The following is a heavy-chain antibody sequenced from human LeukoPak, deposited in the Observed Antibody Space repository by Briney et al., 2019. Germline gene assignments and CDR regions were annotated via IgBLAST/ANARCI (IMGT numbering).Heavy chain of an antibody. CDR3: ARDRLPHYYFDY. Sequence: PGGSLRLSCAASGFTFSSYGMHWVRQAPGKGLEWVAVIWYDGSNKYYADSVKGRFTISRDNSKNTLYLQMNSLRAEDTAAYYCARDRLPHYYFDYWGQGTLVTVSS. J-gene: IGHJ4*02. V-gene: IGHV3-33*01. CDR2: IWYDGSNK. CDR1: GFTFSSYG.